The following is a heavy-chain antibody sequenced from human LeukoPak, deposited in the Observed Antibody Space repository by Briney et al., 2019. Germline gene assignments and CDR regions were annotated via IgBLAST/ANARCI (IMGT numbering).Heavy chain of an antibody. CDR2: INHSGST. CDR3: ARLLPGQLLSYYYYGMDV. J-gene: IGHJ6*02. V-gene: IGHV4-34*01. D-gene: IGHD1-26*01. CDR1: GGSFSGYY. Sequence: SETLSLTCAVYGGSFSGYYWSWIRQPPGKGLEWIGEINHSGSTNYNPSLKSRVTISVDTSKNQFSLKLSSVTAADTAVYYCARLLPGQLLSYYYYGMDVWGQGTTVTVSS.